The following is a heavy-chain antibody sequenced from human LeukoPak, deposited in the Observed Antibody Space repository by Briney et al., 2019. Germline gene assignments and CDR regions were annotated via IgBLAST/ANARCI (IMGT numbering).Heavy chain of an antibody. D-gene: IGHD2-2*01. J-gene: IGHJ5*02. V-gene: IGHV4-59*01. CDR3: ARDSGSSTHDP. CDR2: IYYSGST. CDR1: GGSIDNYY. Sequence: SETLSLTCTVSGGSIDNYYWSWIRQPPGKGLEWIGYIYYSGSTNYNPSPKSRVTISVDTSKNQFSLKLTSVTAADTAVYYCARDSGSSTHDPWGQGTLVTVSS.